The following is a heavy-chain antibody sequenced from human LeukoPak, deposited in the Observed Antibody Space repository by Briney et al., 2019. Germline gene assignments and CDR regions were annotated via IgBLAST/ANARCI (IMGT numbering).Heavy chain of an antibody. V-gene: IGHV4-59*11. CDR3: ARGFPDWVGSGYPLDV. CDR1: GDSMTNHY. Sequence: SETLSLTCDVSGDSMTNHYWHWIRQPPGKGLESIAQIWHSGHSDHNPSLKSRVSISIDTSRTQFSLEVTSVTAADTAVYFCARGFPDWVGSGYPLDVWGQGLLVTVSS. J-gene: IGHJ4*02. D-gene: IGHD5-12*01. CDR2: IWHSGHS.